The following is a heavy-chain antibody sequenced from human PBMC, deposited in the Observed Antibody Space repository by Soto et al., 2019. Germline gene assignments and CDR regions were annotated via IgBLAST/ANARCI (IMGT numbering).Heavy chain of an antibody. D-gene: IGHD3-22*01. J-gene: IGHJ4*02. CDR1: GGSFSGYY. V-gene: IGHV4-34*01. Sequence: PSETLSLTCAVYGGSFSGYYWSWIRQPPGKGLEWIGEINHSGSTNYNPSLKSRVTISVDTSKNQFSLKLSSVTAADTAVYYCARGRFERYYDSSGYYPYGYWGQGTLVTVSS. CDR2: INHSGST. CDR3: ARGRFERYYDSSGYYPYGY.